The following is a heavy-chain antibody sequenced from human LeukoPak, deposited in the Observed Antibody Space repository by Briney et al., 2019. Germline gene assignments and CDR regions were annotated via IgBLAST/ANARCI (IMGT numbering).Heavy chain of an antibody. CDR1: GSTFTSYG. CDR3: ARGAVLTGYYRGYYYYYMDV. Sequence: ASVKVSFKASGSTFTSYGINWVRQATGQGLERVGWMNLNSGNTGYAQKFQVRVIMTRNTSINTAYMELSSLRSEDTAVYYCARGAVLTGYYRGYYYYYMDVWGKGTTVTISS. D-gene: IGHD3-9*01. J-gene: IGHJ6*03. V-gene: IGHV1-8*02. CDR2: MNLNSGNT.